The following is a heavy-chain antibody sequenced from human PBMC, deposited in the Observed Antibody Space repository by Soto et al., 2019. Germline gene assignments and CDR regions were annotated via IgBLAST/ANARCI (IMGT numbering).Heavy chain of an antibody. CDR3: ARGQEGIVATH. J-gene: IGHJ1*01. Sequence: QVQLQQCGAGLLKPSGTLALTGTVNGGSLTGYYWSWIRQPPGRGLEWIGEVQDGGSTNYSPSLRGRVSIPPATSKNHFSLRLNSVTAADTAVYFCARGQEGIVATHWDQGALLTVSS. V-gene: IGHV4-34*01. CDR2: VQDGGST. CDR1: GGSLTGYY. D-gene: IGHD5-12*01.